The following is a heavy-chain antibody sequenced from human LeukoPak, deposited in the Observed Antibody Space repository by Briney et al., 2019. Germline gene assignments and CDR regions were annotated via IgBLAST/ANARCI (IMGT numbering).Heavy chain of an antibody. Sequence: SETLSLTCTVSGGSISSYYWSWIRQPPGKGLEWIGYIYTSGSTNYNPSLKSRVTISVDTSKNQFSLKLSSVTAADTAVYYCARRRGYSSSWYAVDYYYYYMDVWGKGTTVTASS. D-gene: IGHD6-13*01. CDR1: GGSISSYY. V-gene: IGHV4-4*09. CDR3: ARRRGYSSSWYAVDYYYYYMDV. CDR2: IYTSGST. J-gene: IGHJ6*03.